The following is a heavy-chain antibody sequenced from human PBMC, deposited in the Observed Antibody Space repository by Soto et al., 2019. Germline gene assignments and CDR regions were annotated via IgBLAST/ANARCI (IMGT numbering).Heavy chain of an antibody. D-gene: IGHD6-13*01. Sequence: EAQLVESGGGLVQPGGSLRLSCAASGFTFSNYEMHWVRQAPGKGLEYVSGISNNGAHTDYAKSVKGRFTISRDNSENTLYLQMGSLRAEDMALYYCARRGYGSRWPNVYMEDWGKRTTVTVSS. CDR3: ARRGYGSRWPNVYMED. CDR2: ISNNGAHT. J-gene: IGHJ6*03. CDR1: GFTFSNYE. V-gene: IGHV3-64*01.